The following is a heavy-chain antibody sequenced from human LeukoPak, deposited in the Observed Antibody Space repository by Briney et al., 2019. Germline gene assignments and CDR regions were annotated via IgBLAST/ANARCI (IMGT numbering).Heavy chain of an antibody. J-gene: IGHJ6*04. CDR2: ISASSTYI. D-gene: IGHD3-10*02. CDR1: GFTFSTYT. Sequence: GGSLRLSCAASGFTFSTYTMNWVRQAPGKGLEWVASISASSTYIYYADSVQGRFTISRDNTKNSLYLQMNSLRAEDTAVYYCAELGITMIGGVWGKGTTVTISS. V-gene: IGHV3-21*01. CDR3: AELGITMIGGV.